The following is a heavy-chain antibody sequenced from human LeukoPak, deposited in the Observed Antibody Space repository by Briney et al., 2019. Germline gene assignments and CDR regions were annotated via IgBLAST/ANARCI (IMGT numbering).Heavy chain of an antibody. V-gene: IGHV3-30-3*01. J-gene: IGHJ4*02. CDR1: GFTFSSYA. CDR2: ISYDGSNK. D-gene: IGHD3-3*01. Sequence: GRSLRLSCAASGFTFSSYAMHWVRQAPGKGLEWVAVISYDGSNKYYADSVKGRFTISRDNSKNTLYLQMNSPRAEDTAVYYCARDLGDFWSGYQYYFDYWGQGTLVTVSS. CDR3: ARDLGDFWSGYQYYFDY.